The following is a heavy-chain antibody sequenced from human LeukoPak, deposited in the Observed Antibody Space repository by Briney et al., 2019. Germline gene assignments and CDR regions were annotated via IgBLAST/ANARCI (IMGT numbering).Heavy chain of an antibody. CDR1: GYTFRRNG. J-gene: IGHJ5*02. CDR3: ATDRNCGGGCSNWFDP. V-gene: IGHV3-30*02. CDR2: IPYDGYKK. D-gene: IGHD2-21*02. Sequence: GGPLTLSCVASGYTFRRNGLHWVRQAPGKGLEWVAFIPYDGYKKSYLDSVKGRFTISRDNSKNTVYLQMSSLRAEDTALYYCATDRNCGGGCSNWFDPWGQGTLVIVSS.